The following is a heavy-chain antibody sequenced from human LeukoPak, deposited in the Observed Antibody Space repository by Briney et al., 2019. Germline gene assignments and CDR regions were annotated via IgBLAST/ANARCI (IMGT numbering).Heavy chain of an antibody. D-gene: IGHD2-21*02. CDR1: GYTFTSYY. J-gene: IGHJ5*02. CDR3: ARVGYCGGDCAWWFDP. Sequence: ASVKVSCKASGYTFTSYYMHWVRQAPGQGLEWMGIINPSGGSTSYAQKFQGRVTMTRDMSTSTVYMELSSLRSGDTAVYYCARVGYCGGDCAWWFDPWGQGTLVTVSS. CDR2: INPSGGST. V-gene: IGHV1-46*01.